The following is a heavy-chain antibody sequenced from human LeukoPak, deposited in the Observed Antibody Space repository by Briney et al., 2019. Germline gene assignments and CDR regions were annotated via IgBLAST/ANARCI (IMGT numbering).Heavy chain of an antibody. CDR2: IYYSGST. CDR3: AREDGQGSDDAFDI. J-gene: IGHJ3*02. CDR1: GGPISSYY. Sequence: SETLSLTCTVSGGPISSYYWSWIRQRPGKGLEWIGYIYYSGSTNYNPSLKSRVTISVDTSKNQFSLKLSSVTAADTAVYYCAREDGQGSDDAFDIWGQGTMVTVSS. D-gene: IGHD2-8*01. V-gene: IGHV4-59*01.